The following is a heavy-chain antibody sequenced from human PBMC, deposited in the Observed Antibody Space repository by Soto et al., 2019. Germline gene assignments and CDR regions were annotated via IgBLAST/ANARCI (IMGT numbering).Heavy chain of an antibody. V-gene: IGHV4-59*01. D-gene: IGHD2-15*01. Sequence: PDTLSHTYTCSRCSINTSSWTWIRQPPGKRLEWIGYIHYTGTTNHNPSLRGRVTMSVDTSNNQFSLKLSSVTAADTAVYYCVRVANGGRFDYWGPGNMVTVS. CDR3: VRVANGGRFDY. CDR2: IHYTGTT. J-gene: IGHJ4*02. CDR1: RCSINTSS.